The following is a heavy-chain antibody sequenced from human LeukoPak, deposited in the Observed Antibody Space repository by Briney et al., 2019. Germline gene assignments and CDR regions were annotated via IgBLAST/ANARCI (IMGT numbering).Heavy chain of an antibody. CDR3: AREGDGLWFGEHHFDY. CDR1: GSSISSYY. D-gene: IGHD3-10*01. CDR2: IYTSGST. Sequence: SETLSLTCTVSGSSISSYYWSWIRQPAGKGLEWIGRIYTSGSTNYNPSLKSRVTMSVDTSKNQFSLKLSSVTAADTAVYYCAREGDGLWFGEHHFDYWGQGTLVTVSS. V-gene: IGHV4-4*07. J-gene: IGHJ4*02.